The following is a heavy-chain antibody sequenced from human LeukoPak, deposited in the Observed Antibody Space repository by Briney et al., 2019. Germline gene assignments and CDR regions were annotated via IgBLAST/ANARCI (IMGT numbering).Heavy chain of an antibody. CDR1: GFTFTSST. J-gene: IGHJ6*02. D-gene: IGHD3-22*01. V-gene: IGHV1-58*02. Sequence: SVKVSCKASGFTFTSSTMQWVRQARGQRLEWIGWIVVGSGNTNYAQKFQERVTITRDMSTSTAYMELSSLRSEDTAVYYCAADRAYYCDSSGLIRMDVWGQGTTVTVSS. CDR3: AADRAYYCDSSGLIRMDV. CDR2: IVVGSGNT.